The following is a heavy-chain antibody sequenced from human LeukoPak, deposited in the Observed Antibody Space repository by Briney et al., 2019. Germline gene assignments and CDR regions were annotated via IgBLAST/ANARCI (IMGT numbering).Heavy chain of an antibody. CDR2: IRQDGSDK. Sequence: TGGSLRLSCVASGFTFSDNWMTWVRQAPGKGLEWVADIRQDGSDKYYVDSVKGRFIISRDNAKKSVSLHMNNLRVEDTAVYYCVVYKYILSWSAFDFWGRGTMVTVSS. CDR1: GFTFSDNW. V-gene: IGHV3-7*01. J-gene: IGHJ3*01. CDR3: VVYKYILSWSAFDF. D-gene: IGHD6-13*01.